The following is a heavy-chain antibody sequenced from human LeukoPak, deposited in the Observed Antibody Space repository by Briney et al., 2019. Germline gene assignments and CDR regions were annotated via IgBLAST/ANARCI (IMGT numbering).Heavy chain of an antibody. CDR1: GFTFSAYW. CDR2: IKDDGSAQ. V-gene: IGHV3-7*01. Sequence: PGRSLILPCGASGFTFSAYWMSWFRQAPGKGPEWVASIKDDGSAQFYVDSLEGRFTISRDIAKNTLYLQMDTMRVEDTAVYYCARHIVGEQNFDYWSQGTLVTVSS. J-gene: IGHJ4*02. CDR3: ARHIVGEQNFDY. D-gene: IGHD3-16*02.